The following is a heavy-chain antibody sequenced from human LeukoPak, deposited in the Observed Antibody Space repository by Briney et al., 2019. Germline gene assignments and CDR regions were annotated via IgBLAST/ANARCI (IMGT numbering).Heavy chain of an antibody. Sequence: SETLSLTCTVSGGSISSYYWSWIRQPPGKGLEWIGYIYYSGSTNYDPSLKSRVTISVDTSKNQFSLKLNSVTTADTAVYFCARGGVQLYHWFDPWGQGTLVTVSS. CDR3: ARGGVQLYHWFDP. V-gene: IGHV4-59*01. CDR1: GGSISSYY. D-gene: IGHD5-18*01. J-gene: IGHJ5*02. CDR2: IYYSGST.